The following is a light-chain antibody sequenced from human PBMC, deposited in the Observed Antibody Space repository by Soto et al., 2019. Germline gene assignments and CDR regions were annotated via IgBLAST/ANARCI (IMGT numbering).Light chain of an antibody. CDR2: MAS. CDR3: QQYNSYSPLT. V-gene: IGKV1-5*03. Sequence: DIQMTQSPSTLSASIGDRVTITCRASQSISSWLAWYQQKPGKAPNLLIYMASTLEGGVPSRFSVSGSGTEFTLTISSLQPDDSATYYCQQYNSYSPLTFGGGTKVEIK. CDR1: QSISSW. J-gene: IGKJ4*01.